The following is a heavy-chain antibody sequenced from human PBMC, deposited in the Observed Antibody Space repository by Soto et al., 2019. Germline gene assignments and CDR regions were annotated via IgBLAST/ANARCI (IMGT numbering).Heavy chain of an antibody. J-gene: IGHJ6*02. V-gene: IGHV4-61*03. D-gene: IGHD7-27*01. CDR3: AREWGLLPYYVMNV. CDR1: GDSVTSGSYY. Sequence: SETLSLTCIVSGDSVTSGSYYWTWLRQPPGKGLEWIGYISYTGGTKYNPSLQSRVTISVDTSKNDFSLSLSSVTAADTAVYFCAREWGLLPYYVMNVWGHGTAVTVSS. CDR2: ISYTGGT.